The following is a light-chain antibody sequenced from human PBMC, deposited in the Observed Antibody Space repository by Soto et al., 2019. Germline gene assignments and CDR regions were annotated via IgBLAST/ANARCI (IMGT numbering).Light chain of an antibody. CDR1: QSVSSY. V-gene: IGKV3-11*01. J-gene: IGKJ4*01. CDR2: DAS. CDR3: QQRSSWLI. Sequence: EIVLTQSPATLSLTPGERATLSCRASQSVSSYIAWYQQKPGQAPRLLLYDASNRATGIPARFSGSWSWTDVTLTISSPEPEDFAFDDDQQRSSWLIFGGGTEVEIK.